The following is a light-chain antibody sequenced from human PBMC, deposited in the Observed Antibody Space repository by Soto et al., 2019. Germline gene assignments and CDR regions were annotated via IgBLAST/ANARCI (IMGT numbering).Light chain of an antibody. Sequence: EGRDTLSCRAIQSVTTRLAWYQQKPGQPPMLLISGASVRASGVPVRISGSWSGTDFTLTISRLEPEDLASYYCQQYGESRINVGP. CDR2: GAS. CDR1: QSVTTR. J-gene: IGKJ3*01. V-gene: IGKV3-20*01. CDR3: QQYGESRIN.